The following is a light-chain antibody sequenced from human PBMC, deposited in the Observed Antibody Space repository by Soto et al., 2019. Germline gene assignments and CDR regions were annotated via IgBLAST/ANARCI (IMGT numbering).Light chain of an antibody. Sequence: QSVLTQPASVSGSPGQSITISCTGTSSDVGGYKYVSWYQQHPGKAPKLMIYEVSNRPSGVSNHFSGSKSDNTASLTISGLQAEDEADYYCSSYAGSSNVFGTGTKLTVL. CDR3: SSYAGSSNV. V-gene: IGLV2-14*01. CDR2: EVS. J-gene: IGLJ1*01. CDR1: SSDVGGYKY.